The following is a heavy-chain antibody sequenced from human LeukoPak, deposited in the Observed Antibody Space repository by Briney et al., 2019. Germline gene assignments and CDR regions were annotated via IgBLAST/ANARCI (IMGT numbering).Heavy chain of an antibody. CDR2: INQDGREK. CDR3: VRLESSGWYRFDY. V-gene: IGHV3-7*01. CDR1: GFTFRNFW. D-gene: IGHD6-19*01. J-gene: IGHJ4*02. Sequence: GGSLRLSCVASGFTFRNFWMSWVRQAPGQGLEWVANINQDGREKYFLDSVKGRFTISRDNTEISLYLQMNSVRLDDSALYYCVRLESSGWYRFDYWGQGSLVTVSS.